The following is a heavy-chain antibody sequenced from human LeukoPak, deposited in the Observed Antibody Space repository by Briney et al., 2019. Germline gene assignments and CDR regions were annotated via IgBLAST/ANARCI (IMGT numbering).Heavy chain of an antibody. V-gene: IGHV4-31*03. CDR1: GGSISSGGYY. J-gene: IGHJ5*02. CDR2: IYYSGST. CDR3: ARVTTMIDNWFDP. D-gene: IGHD3-22*01. Sequence: SETLSLTCTVSGGSISSGGYYWSWIRQHPRKGLEWIGYIYYSGSTYYNPSLKSRVTISVDTSKNQFSLKLSSVTAADTAVYYCARVTTMIDNWFDPWGQGTLVTVSS.